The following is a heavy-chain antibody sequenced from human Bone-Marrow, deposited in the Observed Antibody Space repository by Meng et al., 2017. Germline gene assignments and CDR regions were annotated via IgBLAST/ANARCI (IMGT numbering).Heavy chain of an antibody. D-gene: IGHD2-15*01. V-gene: IGHV4-4*02. CDR2: IYHSGST. CDR3: ARGRTPRYCSGGSCYSPSYYFDY. CDR1: GGSISSSNW. Sequence: QGRGPGLGTPSGPLSPPCAVSGGSISSSNWWSWVRQPPGKGLEWIGEIYHSGSTNYNPSLKSRVTISVDTSKNQFSLKLSSVTAADTAVYDCARGRTPRYCSGGSCYSPSYYFDYWGQGTLVTVSS. J-gene: IGHJ4*02.